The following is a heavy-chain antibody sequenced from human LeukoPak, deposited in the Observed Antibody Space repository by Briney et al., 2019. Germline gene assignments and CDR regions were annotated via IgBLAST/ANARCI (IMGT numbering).Heavy chain of an antibody. J-gene: IGHJ3*02. CDR3: ARDQTLSAVHGAFDI. CDR2: IYYSGST. Sequence: SETLSLTCTVSGGSISSSSYYWGWIRQPPGKGLEWIGSIYYSGSTYYNPSLKSRVTISVDTSKNQFSLKLSSVTAADTAVYYCARDQTLSAVHGAFDIWGQGTMVTVSS. D-gene: IGHD2/OR15-2a*01. CDR1: GGSISSSSYY. V-gene: IGHV4-39*07.